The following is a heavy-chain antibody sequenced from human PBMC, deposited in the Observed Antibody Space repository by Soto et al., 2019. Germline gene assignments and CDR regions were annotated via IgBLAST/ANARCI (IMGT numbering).Heavy chain of an antibody. V-gene: IGHV3-23*01. CDR3: AVRAWYSSSPLDY. CDR1: GFTFSSYA. D-gene: IGHD6-6*01. CDR2: ISGSGGST. J-gene: IGHJ4*02. Sequence: EVQLLESGGGLVQPGGSLRLSCAASGFTFSSYAMSWVRQAPGKGLEWVSAISGSGGSTYYADSVKGRFTISRDNSKNKLYLQMNSLRAEDTAVYYCAVRAWYSSSPLDYWGQGTLVTVSS.